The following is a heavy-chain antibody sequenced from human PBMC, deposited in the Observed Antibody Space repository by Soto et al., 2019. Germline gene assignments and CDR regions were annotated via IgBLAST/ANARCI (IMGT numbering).Heavy chain of an antibody. V-gene: IGHV3-74*01. CDR1: GLSFNIYW. Sequence: EVQLVESGGGLVQPGGSLRLSCAASGLSFNIYWMHWVRQVPGKGLVWLARINSDGSHTIYVDSVKGRFTISRDNAKNTVFLQMDSLRDEDTGVYYCAGGMAGLDVWGQWTTVTVSS. CDR2: INSDGSHT. J-gene: IGHJ6*02. CDR3: AGGMAGLDV.